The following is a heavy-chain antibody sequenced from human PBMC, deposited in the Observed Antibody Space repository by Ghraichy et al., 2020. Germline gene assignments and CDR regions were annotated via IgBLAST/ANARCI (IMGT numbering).Heavy chain of an antibody. D-gene: IGHD3-3*01. CDR1: GFTFSSYG. CDR2: ISYDGSNK. Sequence: LSLTCAASGFTFSSYGMHWVRQAPGKGLEWVAVISYDGSNKYYADSVKGRFTISRDNSKNTLYLQMNSLRAEDTAVYYCARDFSITIFGVVTGMDVWGQGTTVTVSS. V-gene: IGHV3-30*03. J-gene: IGHJ6*02. CDR3: ARDFSITIFGVVTGMDV.